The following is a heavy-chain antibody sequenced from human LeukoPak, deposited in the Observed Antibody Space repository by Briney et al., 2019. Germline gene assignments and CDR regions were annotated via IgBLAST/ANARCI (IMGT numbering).Heavy chain of an antibody. CDR1: GFTFSSYA. CDR3: AREEAFYSGSYYFDY. V-gene: IGHV3-30*04. D-gene: IGHD1-26*01. CDR2: ISYDGSNK. Sequence: GRSLRLSCAASGFTFSSYAMHWVRQAPGKGLEWVAVISYDGSNKYYADSVKGRFTISRDNSKNTLYLQMNSLRAEDTAVYYCAREEAFYSGSYYFDYWGQETLVTVSS. J-gene: IGHJ4*02.